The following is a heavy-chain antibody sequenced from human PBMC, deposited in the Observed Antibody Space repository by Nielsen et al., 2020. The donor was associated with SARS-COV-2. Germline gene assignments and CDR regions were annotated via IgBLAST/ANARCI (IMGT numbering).Heavy chain of an antibody. CDR1: GGSISSYY. J-gene: IGHJ4*02. V-gene: IGHV4-59*08. Sequence: SETLSLTCTVSGGSISSYYWSWIRQPPGKGLEWIGYIYYSGSTYYNPSLKSRVTISVDTSKNQFSLKLSSVTAADTAVYYCARAVWGAYYFDYWGQGTLVTVSS. CDR3: ARAVWGAYYFDY. CDR2: IYYSGST. D-gene: IGHD7-27*01.